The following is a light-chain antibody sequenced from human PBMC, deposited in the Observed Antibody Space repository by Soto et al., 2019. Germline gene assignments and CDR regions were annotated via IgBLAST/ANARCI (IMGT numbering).Light chain of an antibody. J-gene: IGKJ3*01. CDR1: QSISSY. V-gene: IGKV1-39*01. CDR3: QQSYRAPLT. CDR2: AAS. Sequence: DIQMTQSPSSLSASVGDIVTITCRASQSISSYLNWYQQKPGKAPKLLIYAASSLQSGVPSRFSGSGSGTDFTLTISSLQPEDSATYYCQQSYRAPLTFGPGTKVDIK.